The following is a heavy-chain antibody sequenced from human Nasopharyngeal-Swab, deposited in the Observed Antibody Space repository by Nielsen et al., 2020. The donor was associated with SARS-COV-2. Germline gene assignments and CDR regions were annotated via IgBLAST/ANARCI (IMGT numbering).Heavy chain of an antibody. Sequence: GESLKISCKGSGYSFTTYWIGWVRQMPGKGLEWMGIIYPGDSNTGYSPSFQGQVTIPVDKYSSTAYLQWSSLKASDTAIYYCARPMRPMGHYYFGMDVWGQGTTVTVSS. CDR3: ARPMRPMGHYYFGMDV. D-gene: IGHD1-26*01. CDR1: GYSFTTYW. J-gene: IGHJ6*02. V-gene: IGHV5-51*01. CDR2: IYPGDSNT.